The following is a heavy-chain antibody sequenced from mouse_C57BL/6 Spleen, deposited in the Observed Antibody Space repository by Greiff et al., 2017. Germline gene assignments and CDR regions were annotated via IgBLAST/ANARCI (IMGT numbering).Heavy chain of an antibody. Sequence: EVQRVESGGGLVQPKGSLKLSCAASGFSFNTYAMNWVRQAPGKGLEWVARIRSKSNNYATYYADSVKDRFTISRDDSESMLYLQMNNLKTEDTAMYYCVRQDYGGPFWYFDVWGTGTTVTVSS. V-gene: IGHV10-1*01. D-gene: IGHD2-4*01. CDR3: VRQDYGGPFWYFDV. J-gene: IGHJ1*03. CDR1: GFSFNTYA. CDR2: IRSKSNNYAT.